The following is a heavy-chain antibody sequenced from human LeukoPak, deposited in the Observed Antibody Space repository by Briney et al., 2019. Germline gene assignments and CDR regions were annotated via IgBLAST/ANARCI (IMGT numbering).Heavy chain of an antibody. CDR3: VRDRRDDFWIGHYMDY. CDR2: INPNSGGT. V-gene: IGHV1-2*02. D-gene: IGHD3-3*01. J-gene: IGHJ4*02. CDR1: GYTFTGYY. Sequence: ASVKVSCKASGYTFTGYYMHWVRQAPGQGLEWMGWINPNSGGTNYAQKFQGRVTMTRDTSISTAYMEVSSLRSDDTAVYYCVRDRRDDFWIGHYMDYWGQGTLVTVSS.